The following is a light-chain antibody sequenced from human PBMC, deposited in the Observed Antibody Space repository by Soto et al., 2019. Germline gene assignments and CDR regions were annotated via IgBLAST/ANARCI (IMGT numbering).Light chain of an antibody. CDR2: EVS. CDR3: SSFTRTATPCV. CDR1: SSDVGGYNY. V-gene: IGLV2-14*01. Sequence: QSALPQPASVSGSPGQPITISCTGTSSDVGGYNYVSWYQQHPGKAPKLIIYEVSHRPSGASNHFSGYKSGNTASLTISGLKAEDEVDYYCSSFTRTATPCVYGLGIKVAVL. J-gene: IGLJ1*01.